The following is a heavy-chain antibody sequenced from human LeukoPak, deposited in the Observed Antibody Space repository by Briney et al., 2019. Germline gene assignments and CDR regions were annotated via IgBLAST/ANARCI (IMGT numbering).Heavy chain of an antibody. CDR1: GYTFTGYY. Sequence: GASVKVSCKASGYTFTGYYMHWVRQAPGQGLEWMGWINPNSGGTNYAQKFQGRVTITRDTSISTAYMELGRLRSDDTAVYYCARALPMPYSNYDYWGQGTLVTVSS. V-gene: IGHV1-2*02. CDR3: ARALPMPYSNYDY. D-gene: IGHD4-11*01. CDR2: INPNSGGT. J-gene: IGHJ4*02.